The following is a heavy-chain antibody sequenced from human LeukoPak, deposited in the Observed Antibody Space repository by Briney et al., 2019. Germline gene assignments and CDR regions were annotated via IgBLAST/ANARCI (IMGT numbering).Heavy chain of an antibody. V-gene: IGHV4-34*01. Sequence: SETLSLTCAVYGGSFSGYYWSWIRQPPGKGLEWIGEINHSGSTNYNPSLKSRVTISVDTSKNQFSLKLSSVTAADPAVYYCARTWIQLWHASGHWFDPWGQGTLVTVSS. CDR2: INHSGST. D-gene: IGHD5-18*01. CDR3: ARTWIQLWHASGHWFDP. J-gene: IGHJ5*02. CDR1: GGSFSGYY.